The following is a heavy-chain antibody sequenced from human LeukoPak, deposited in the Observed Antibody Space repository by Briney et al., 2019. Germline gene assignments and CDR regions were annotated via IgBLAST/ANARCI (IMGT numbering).Heavy chain of an antibody. Sequence: GASVKVSCKASGYTFTSYDINWVRQATGQGLEWMGWMNPNSGNTGYAQKFQGRVTMTRNTSISTAYMELSSLRSEDTAVYYCARGHYGSGSPPSLYFDYWGQGTLVTVSS. V-gene: IGHV1-8*01. D-gene: IGHD3-10*01. CDR1: GYTFTSYD. J-gene: IGHJ4*02. CDR2: MNPNSGNT. CDR3: ARGHYGSGSPPSLYFDY.